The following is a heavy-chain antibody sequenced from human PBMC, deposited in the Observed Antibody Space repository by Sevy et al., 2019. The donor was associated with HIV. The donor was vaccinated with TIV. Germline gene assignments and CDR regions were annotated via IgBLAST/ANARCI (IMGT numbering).Heavy chain of an antibody. Sequence: SETLSLTCTVSGGSISSYYWSWIRQPPGKGLEWFGYIYYSGSTNYNPALKSRVTISVDTSKNQFSLKLSSVTAADTAVYYCARQVGDIVVACFDYWGQGTLVTVSS. J-gene: IGHJ4*02. CDR1: GGSISSYY. D-gene: IGHD2-15*01. CDR3: ARQVGDIVVACFDY. V-gene: IGHV4-59*08. CDR2: IYYSGST.